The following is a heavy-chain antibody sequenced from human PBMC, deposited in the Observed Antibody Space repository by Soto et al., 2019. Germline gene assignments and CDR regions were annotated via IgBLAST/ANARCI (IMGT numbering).Heavy chain of an antibody. J-gene: IGHJ4*02. V-gene: IGHV3-21*01. CDR2: ISSSSSYI. CDR3: LSGDWTAGFGY. CDR1: GFTFSSYS. Sequence: EVQLVESGGDLVKPGGSLRLSCAGSGFTFSSYSLNWVRQAPGKGLEWVSSISSSSSYIYYADSVKGRFTISRDNAKNSLYQQMNSLRAEDTAVYYCLSGDWTAGFGYWGQGTLVTVSS. D-gene: IGHD2-21*02.